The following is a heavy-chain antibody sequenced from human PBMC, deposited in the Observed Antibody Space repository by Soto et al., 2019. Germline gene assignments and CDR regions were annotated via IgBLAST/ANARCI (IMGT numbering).Heavy chain of an antibody. D-gene: IGHD1-26*01. J-gene: IGHJ4*02. Sequence: SETLSLTCTVSGGSISSYYWSWIRQPPGKGLEWIGYIYYSGSTNYNPSLKSRVTISVDTSKNQFSLKLSSVTAADTAVYYCAAGKYYFDYWGQGTLVTVSS. V-gene: IGHV4-59*01. CDR1: GGSISSYY. CDR3: AAGKYYFDY. CDR2: IYYSGST.